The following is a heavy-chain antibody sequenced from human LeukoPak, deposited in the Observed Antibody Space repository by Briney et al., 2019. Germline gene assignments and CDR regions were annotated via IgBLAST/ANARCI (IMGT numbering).Heavy chain of an antibody. V-gene: IGHV3-53*04. CDR3: ARGGGSSGWYRNLGYYGMDV. CDR2: IYSGGST. D-gene: IGHD6-19*01. CDR1: GFTVSSNY. J-gene: IGHJ6*02. Sequence: PGGSLRLSCAASGFTVSSNYTSWVRQAPGKGLEWVSVIYSGGSTYYADSVKGRFTISRHNSKNTLYLQMNSLRAEDTAVYYCARGGGSSGWYRNLGYYGMDVWGQGTTVTVSS.